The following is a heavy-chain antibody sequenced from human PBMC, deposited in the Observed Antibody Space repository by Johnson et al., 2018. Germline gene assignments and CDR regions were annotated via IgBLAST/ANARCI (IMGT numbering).Heavy chain of an antibody. CDR2: TGTTGDT. J-gene: IGHJ6*03. V-gene: IGHV3-13*01. Sequence: VQLVESGGGLVQPGGSLRLSCAASGFTFRTYDMHWVRQRTGKGLEWVSATGTTGDTYYPDPVRGRFTISRENAKNSLYLQMNSLRAGDTAVYYCARGGLNYYMDVWGTGTTVTVSS. CDR1: GFTFRTYD. CDR3: ARGGLNYYMDV.